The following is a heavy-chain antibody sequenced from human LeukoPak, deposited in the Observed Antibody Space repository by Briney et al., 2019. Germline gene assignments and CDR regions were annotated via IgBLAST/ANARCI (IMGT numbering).Heavy chain of an antibody. CDR1: GGSISSGDYY. CDR2: IYYSGST. CDR3: ATITMVRGVQSDY. J-gene: IGHJ4*02. V-gene: IGHV4-30-4*01. Sequence: SETLSLTCTVSGGSISSGDYYWSWIRQPPGKGLEWIGYIYYSGSTYYNPSLKSRVTLSVDTSKNQFSLKLSSVTAADTAVYYCATITMVRGVQSDYWGQGTLVTVSS. D-gene: IGHD3-10*01.